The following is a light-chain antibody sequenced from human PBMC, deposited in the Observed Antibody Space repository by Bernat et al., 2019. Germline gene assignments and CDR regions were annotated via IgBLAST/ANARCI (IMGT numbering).Light chain of an antibody. CDR3: QSYISPHSQV. Sequence: QSALTQPASISGSPGQSISISCTGTSSDIGLYKFVSWYQQHPGEAPKLLIYDVSYRPSGVSSRFSGSKSGNTASLTISGLQTEDEADYYCQSYISPHSQVFGTGTKVTV. J-gene: IGLJ1*01. CDR1: SSDIGLYKF. CDR2: DVS. V-gene: IGLV2-14*03.